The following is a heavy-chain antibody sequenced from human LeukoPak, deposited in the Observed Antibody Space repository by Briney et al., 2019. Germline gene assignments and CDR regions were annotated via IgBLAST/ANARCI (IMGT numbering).Heavy chain of an antibody. V-gene: IGHV4-61*01. D-gene: IGHD3-3*01. CDR3: ARHALGDFWSGYPPNWFDP. J-gene: IGHJ5*02. Sequence: PSETLSLTCTVSGGSVSSGSYYWSWIRQPPGKGLEWIGYIYYSGSTDYNPSLKSRVTISVDTSKNQFSLKLSSVTAADTAVYYCARHALGDFWSGYPPNWFDPWGQGTLVTVPS. CDR1: GGSVSSGSYY. CDR2: IYYSGST.